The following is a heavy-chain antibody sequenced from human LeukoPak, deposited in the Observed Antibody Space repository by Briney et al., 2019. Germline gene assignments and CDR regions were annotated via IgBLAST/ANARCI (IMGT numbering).Heavy chain of an antibody. Sequence: GGSLRLSCAASGFTFSDYYMSWIRQAPGKGLEWVSYISSSSSYTNYADSVKGRFTISRDNAKNSLYLQMNSLRAEDTAVYYCARARDPYGSGSYYSDYRGQGTLVTVSS. CDR2: ISSSSSYT. CDR3: ARARDPYGSGSYYSDY. CDR1: GFTFSDYY. V-gene: IGHV3-11*06. D-gene: IGHD3-10*01. J-gene: IGHJ4*02.